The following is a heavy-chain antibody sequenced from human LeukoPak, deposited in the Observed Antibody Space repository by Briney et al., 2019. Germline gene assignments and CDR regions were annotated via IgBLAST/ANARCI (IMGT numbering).Heavy chain of an antibody. D-gene: IGHD1/OR15-1a*01. CDR3: ARTAPGTSLGGYYYYMDV. CDR2: ISVYNGNT. J-gene: IGHJ6*03. V-gene: IGHV1-18*01. Sequence: ASVKVSCKASGYTFNNYGIIWVRQAPGQGLEWMGWISVYNGNTNCAPKLQGRVTMTTDTSTSTAHMELRSLTSDDTAVYYCARTAPGTSLGGYYYYMDVWGKGTTVTVSS. CDR1: GYTFNNYG.